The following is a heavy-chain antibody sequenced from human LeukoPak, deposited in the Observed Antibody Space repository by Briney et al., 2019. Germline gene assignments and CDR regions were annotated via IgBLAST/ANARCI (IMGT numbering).Heavy chain of an antibody. V-gene: IGHV3-74*01. CDR1: GFTFSRYW. J-gene: IGHJ3*02. CDR2: INSDEITT. CDR3: ARGDAFDI. Sequence: SWGSLRLSCAASGFTFSRYWMHWVRQVPGKGLMWVSRINSDEITTNYADSVKGRFRISRDNAKSTLYLEMNSLRAEDAAVYYCARGDAFDIWGQGAMVTVSS.